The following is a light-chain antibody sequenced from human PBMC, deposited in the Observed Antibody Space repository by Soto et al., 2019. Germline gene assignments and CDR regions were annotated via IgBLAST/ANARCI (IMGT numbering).Light chain of an antibody. CDR2: EVT. V-gene: IGLV2-14*01. CDR1: SSDVGIYNY. Sequence: QSALTQPASVSGSPGQSIAISCTGSSSDVGIYNYVSWYQQHPGKVPKLIIYEVTNRPSGVSNRFSGSKSGNTASLTISGLQSEDEADYYCISYTSDDVRYVFGTGTKLTVL. J-gene: IGLJ1*01. CDR3: ISYTSDDVRYV.